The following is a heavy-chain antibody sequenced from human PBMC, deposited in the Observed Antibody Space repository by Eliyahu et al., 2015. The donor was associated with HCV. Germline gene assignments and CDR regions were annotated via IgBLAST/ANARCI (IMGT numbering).Heavy chain of an antibody. V-gene: IGHV2-5*02. D-gene: IGHD2-21*01. J-gene: IGHJ4*02. Sequence: QITLKESGPTLVKPTQTLTLTCTFSGFSLSTSGVGVGWIRQPPGKALEWLAVLYWDDDKRYSPSLKSRLTITKDTSKNQVVLTMTNMDPVDTATYYCAHSGYCGGDCYLPAPAFDYWGQGTLVTVSS. CDR1: GFSLSTSGVG. CDR2: LYWDDDK. CDR3: AHSGYCGGDCYLPAPAFDY.